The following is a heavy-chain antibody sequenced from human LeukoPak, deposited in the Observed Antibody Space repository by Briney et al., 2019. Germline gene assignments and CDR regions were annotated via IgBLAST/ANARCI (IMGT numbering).Heavy chain of an antibody. CDR2: MNPNSGDT. CDR3: ARRGTYYYDSSGYADPIDY. D-gene: IGHD3-22*01. J-gene: IGHJ4*02. CDR1: GYTFTSYD. V-gene: IGHV1-8*01. Sequence: APVKVSCKASGYTFTSYDINWVRQATGQGLEWMGWMNPNSGDTGYAQKFQGRVTMTRNTSISTAYMELSSLRSEDTAVYYCARRGTYYYDSSGYADPIDYWGQGTLVTVSS.